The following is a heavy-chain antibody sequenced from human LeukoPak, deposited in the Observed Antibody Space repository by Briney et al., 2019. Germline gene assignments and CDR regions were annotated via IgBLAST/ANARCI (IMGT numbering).Heavy chain of an antibody. CDR3: VRDPPLYGSGYNFRMDV. Sequence: SETLSLTCTVSGGSISSSSYYWGWIRQPPGKGLEWIGSIYYSGSTYYNPSLKSRVTISVDTSKNQFSLKLSSVTAADTAVYFCVRDPPLYGSGYNFRMDVRGQGTTVTVSS. J-gene: IGHJ6*02. V-gene: IGHV4-39*07. CDR1: GGSISSSSYY. CDR2: IYYSGST. D-gene: IGHD3-10*01.